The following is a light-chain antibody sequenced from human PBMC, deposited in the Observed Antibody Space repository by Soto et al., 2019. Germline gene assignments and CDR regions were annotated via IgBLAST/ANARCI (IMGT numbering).Light chain of an antibody. Sequence: ELVLTQSPGTLSLSPGERATLSCRASESVRNNSLAWYQQHPGQAPRLLIFGASSRATVIPDRFTGSGSGADFSLTISRLEPEDSAVYFCHHYGYGADTFGQGTKLEIK. CDR1: ESVRNNS. V-gene: IGKV3-20*01. J-gene: IGKJ2*01. CDR3: HHYGYGADT. CDR2: GAS.